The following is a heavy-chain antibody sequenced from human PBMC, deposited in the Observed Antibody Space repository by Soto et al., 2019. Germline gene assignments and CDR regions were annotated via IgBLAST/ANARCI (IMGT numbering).Heavy chain of an antibody. CDR3: ARGTRPGIRLYGMDV. CDR1: GYTFTGYY. V-gene: IGHV1-2*04. CDR2: INPNSGGT. D-gene: IGHD1-1*01. J-gene: IGHJ6*02. Sequence: ASVKVSCKASGYTFTGYYMHWVRQAPGQGLEWMGWINPNSGGTNYAQKFQGWVTMTRDTSISTAYMELSRLRSDDTAVYYCARGTRPGIRLYGMDVWGQGTTVTVSS.